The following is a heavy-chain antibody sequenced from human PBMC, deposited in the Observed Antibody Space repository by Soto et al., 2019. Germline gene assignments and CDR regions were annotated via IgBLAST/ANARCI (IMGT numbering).Heavy chain of an antibody. CDR2: VYSGGST. CDR1: GFTVSSNY. Sequence: EVQLVESGGGLVQPGGSLRLTGAASGFTVSSNYMSWVRQAPVKGLEWVSGVYSGGSTYYADSLKGRSTIFRDNSKNTLYIQMNSLRADDTAVYYCATNYVDYSSPYYYYYMAVWGKGPTVTVSS. V-gene: IGHV3-66*01. CDR3: ATNYVDYSSPYYYYYMAV. J-gene: IGHJ6*03. D-gene: IGHD4-17*01.